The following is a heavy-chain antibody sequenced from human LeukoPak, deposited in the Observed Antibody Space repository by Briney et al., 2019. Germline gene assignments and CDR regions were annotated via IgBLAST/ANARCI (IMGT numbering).Heavy chain of an antibody. CDR1: GFTFSGSA. D-gene: IGHD3-22*01. Sequence: GGSLRLSCAASGFTFSGSALHWVRQASGKGLEWVGRIRTKLNNYATSYAASLKGRFTISRDDSKNAAYLEMNSLKTEDTAVYYCASHLPYYYDSSGYYYVEYWGQGTLVTVSS. CDR2: IRTKLNNYAT. CDR3: ASHLPYYYDSSGYYYVEY. V-gene: IGHV3-73*01. J-gene: IGHJ4*02.